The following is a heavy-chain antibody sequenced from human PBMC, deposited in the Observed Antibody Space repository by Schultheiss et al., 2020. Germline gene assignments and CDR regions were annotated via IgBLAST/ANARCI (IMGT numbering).Heavy chain of an antibody. D-gene: IGHD2/OR15-2a*01. CDR1: RFTFRNYP. J-gene: IGHJ4*02. V-gene: IGHV3-23*01. Sequence: GGSLRLSCVGSRFTFRNYPLTWVRQAPGKGLEWVASIGAGGTYKYYAESAKGRFTISRDNSKNTLFLQMSSLRAEDTALYYCAKDDLPSEYGYYLDSWGQGTLVTVSS. CDR3: AKDDLPSEYGYYLDS. CDR2: IGAGGTYK.